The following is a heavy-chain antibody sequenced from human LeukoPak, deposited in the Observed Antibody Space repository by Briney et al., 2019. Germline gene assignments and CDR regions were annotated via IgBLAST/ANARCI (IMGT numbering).Heavy chain of an antibody. CDR2: IYYSWST. D-gene: IGHD3-22*01. CDR1: GGSISSSSYY. Sequence: SETLSLNCTVSGGSISSSSYYWRWIRQPPGKGLEWIGSIYYSWSTYYNPSLKSRVTISVDTSKNQFSLKLSSVTAADTAVYYCARTELGDDYDSSGRYDAFDIWGQGTMVTVSS. CDR3: ARTELGDDYDSSGRYDAFDI. J-gene: IGHJ3*02. V-gene: IGHV4-39*07.